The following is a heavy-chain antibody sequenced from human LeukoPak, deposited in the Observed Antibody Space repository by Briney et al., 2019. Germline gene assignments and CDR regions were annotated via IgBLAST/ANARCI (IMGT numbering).Heavy chain of an antibody. Sequence: GGSLRLSCAASGFTFSSYAMSWVRQAPGEGLEWVSAISGSGGSTHYADSVKGRFTISRDNSKNTLYLQMNSLRAEDTAVYYCAKRYYDSSGYTAALDYWGQGTLVTVSS. J-gene: IGHJ4*02. CDR2: ISGSGGST. CDR1: GFTFSSYA. CDR3: AKRYYDSSGYTAALDY. V-gene: IGHV3-23*01. D-gene: IGHD3-22*01.